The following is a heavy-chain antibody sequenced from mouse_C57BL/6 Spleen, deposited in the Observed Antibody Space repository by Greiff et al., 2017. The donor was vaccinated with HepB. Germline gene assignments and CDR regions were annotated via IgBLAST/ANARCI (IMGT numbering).Heavy chain of an antibody. CDR1: GYAFSSSW. CDR3: AREGGYGNFDY. Sequence: VQLQQSGPELVKPGASVKISCKASGYAFSSSWMNWVKQRPGKGLEWIGRIYPGDGDTNYNGKFKGKATLTADKSSSTAYMQLSSLTSEDSAVYFSAREGGYGNFDYWGQGTTLTVSS. V-gene: IGHV1-82*01. J-gene: IGHJ2*01. D-gene: IGHD2-1*01. CDR2: IYPGDGDT.